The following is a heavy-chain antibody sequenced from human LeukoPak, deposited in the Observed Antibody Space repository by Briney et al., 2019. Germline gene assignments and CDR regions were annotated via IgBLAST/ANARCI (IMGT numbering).Heavy chain of an antibody. V-gene: IGHV4-30-2*01. D-gene: IGHD3-10*01. CDR1: GGSISSGGYS. J-gene: IGHJ6*02. CDR3: ARVLRGGRYYYYGMDV. CDR2: IYHSGST. Sequence: SQTLSLTCAVSGGSISSGGYSWSWIRQPPGKGLEWIGYIYHSGSTYYNPSLKSRVTISVDRSKNQFSLKLSSVTAADTAVYYCARVLRGGRYYYYGMDVWGQGTTVTVSS.